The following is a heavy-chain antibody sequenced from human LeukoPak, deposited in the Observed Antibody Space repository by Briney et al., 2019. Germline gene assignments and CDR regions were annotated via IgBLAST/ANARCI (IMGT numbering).Heavy chain of an antibody. CDR3: ARDPAKFWSGHDY. D-gene: IGHD3-3*01. Sequence: GGSLRLSCTASGFTFSSYGMHWVRQAPGKGLEWVAVISYDGSNKYYADSVKGRFTISRDNSKNTLYVQMNSLRTEDTAVYYCARDPAKFWSGHDYWGQGTLVTVSS. J-gene: IGHJ4*02. V-gene: IGHV3-30*03. CDR1: GFTFSSYG. CDR2: ISYDGSNK.